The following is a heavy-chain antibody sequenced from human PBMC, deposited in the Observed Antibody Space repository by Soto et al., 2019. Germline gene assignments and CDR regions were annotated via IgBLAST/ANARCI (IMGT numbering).Heavy chain of an antibody. J-gene: IGHJ5*02. Sequence: PSEPLSLTWTVSGGSISSGGYYWSWIRQHPGKGLEWIGYIYYSGSTYYNPSLKSRVTISVDTSKNQFSLKLSSVTAADTAVYYCARDYYDSPDNWFDPWGQGTLVTVSS. V-gene: IGHV4-31*02. CDR3: ARDYYDSPDNWFDP. CDR2: IYYSGST. CDR1: GGSISSGGYY. D-gene: IGHD3-22*01.